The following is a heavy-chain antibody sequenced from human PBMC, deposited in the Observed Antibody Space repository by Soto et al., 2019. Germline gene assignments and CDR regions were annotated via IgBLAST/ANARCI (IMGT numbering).Heavy chain of an antibody. V-gene: IGHV1-2*02. CDR2: INPNSGGT. CDR3: ARATTGTRYYYYGMDV. CDR1: GYTFTGYY. Sequence: ASVKVSCKASGYTFTGYYMHWVRQAPGQGLEWMGWINPNSGGTNYAQKFQGRVTMTRDTSISTAYMELSRLRSDDTAVYYCARATTGTRYYYYGMDVWGQGATVTVYS. J-gene: IGHJ6*02. D-gene: IGHD1-1*01.